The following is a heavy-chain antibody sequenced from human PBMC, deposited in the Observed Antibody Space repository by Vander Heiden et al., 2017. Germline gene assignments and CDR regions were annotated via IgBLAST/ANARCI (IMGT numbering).Heavy chain of an antibody. CDR2: IKSISNGGTA. J-gene: IGHJ3*01. D-gene: IGHD6-19*01. CDR1: GFTFSTAG. V-gene: IGHV3-15*01. CDR3: TTDLHITGWYGAYDL. Sequence: EVQLVESGGGLVKPGGSLRLSCAASGFTFSTAGMSWVRQAPGKGLEWVGRIKSISNGGTADYPAPVKGRFTISRDDSKNTLYLQMNSLKTEDTAVYYCTTDLHITGWYGAYDLWGQGTVVTVSS.